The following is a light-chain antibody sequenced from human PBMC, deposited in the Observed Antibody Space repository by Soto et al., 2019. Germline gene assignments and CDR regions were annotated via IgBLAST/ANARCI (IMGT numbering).Light chain of an antibody. V-gene: IGKV1-9*01. Sequence: DIQLTQSPSFLSASVGDRVTITCRASQGISSYLAWYQHKPGKAPKLLIYDASTLESGVPSRFSGSGSGTEFTLTISSLQPDDFATFYCQQYRSYWTFGQGTKVDIK. CDR2: DAS. J-gene: IGKJ1*01. CDR1: QGISSY. CDR3: QQYRSYWT.